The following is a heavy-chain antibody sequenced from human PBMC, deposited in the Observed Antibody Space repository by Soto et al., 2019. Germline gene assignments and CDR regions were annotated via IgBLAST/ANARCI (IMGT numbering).Heavy chain of an antibody. D-gene: IGHD1-20*01. J-gene: IGHJ2*01. CDR2: VSSDGSST. V-gene: IGHV3-74*01. CDR3: ASRILANWYYDL. CDR1: GFTFSNYW. Sequence: EVQLVESGGGLVQPGGSLRLSCAASGFTFSNYWRHWVRQIPGKGLVWVSHVSSDGSSTTYADSLKGRFTISRDNAKNTLYLQMSSLRVEDTAVYYCASRILANWYYDLWGRGTLVTVSS.